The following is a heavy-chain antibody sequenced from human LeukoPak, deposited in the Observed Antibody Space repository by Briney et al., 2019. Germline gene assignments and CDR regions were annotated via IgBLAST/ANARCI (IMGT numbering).Heavy chain of an antibody. Sequence: GGSLRLSCAASGFTFSSYDMHWVRQATGKGLEWVSAIGTAGDTYYPGSVKGRFTISRENAKNSLYLRMNSLRAGDTAVYYCARGLYGSGSYRFDYWGQGTLVTVSS. CDR2: IGTAGDT. CDR3: ARGLYGSGSYRFDY. V-gene: IGHV3-13*01. D-gene: IGHD3-10*01. J-gene: IGHJ4*02. CDR1: GFTFSSYD.